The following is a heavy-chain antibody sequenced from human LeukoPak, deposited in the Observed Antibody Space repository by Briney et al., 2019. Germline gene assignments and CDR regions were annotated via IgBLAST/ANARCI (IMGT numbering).Heavy chain of an antibody. J-gene: IGHJ4*02. CDR1: GGSISSSSYY. V-gene: IGHV4-39*01. CDR3: ARLFLY. CDR2: IYYSGST. Sequence: SETLSLTCTVSGGSISSSSYYWGWIRQPPGKGLEWIGSIYYSGSTYYNPSLKSRVTISVDTSKNQFSLRLSPVTAADTAVYYCARLFLYWGQGTLVTVSS. D-gene: IGHD2/OR15-2a*01.